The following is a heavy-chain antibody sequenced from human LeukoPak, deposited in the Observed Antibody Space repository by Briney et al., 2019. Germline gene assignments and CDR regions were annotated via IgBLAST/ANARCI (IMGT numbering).Heavy chain of an antibody. CDR1: GFTFSSYS. V-gene: IGHV3-21*01. D-gene: IGHD4-23*01. CDR2: ISSSSYI. J-gene: IGHJ6*03. Sequence: GGSLRLSCAASGFTFSSYSMTWVRQAPGKGLEWVSSISSSSYIYYADSVKGRFTISRDNAKNSLYLQMNSLRAEDTAVYYCAKPTPHYYYYYMDVWGKGTTVTVSS. CDR3: AKPTPHYYYYYMDV.